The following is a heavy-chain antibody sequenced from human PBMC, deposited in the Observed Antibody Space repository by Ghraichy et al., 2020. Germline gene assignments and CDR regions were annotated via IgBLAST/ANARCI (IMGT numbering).Heavy chain of an antibody. CDR1: GGSISSYY. J-gene: IGHJ4*02. CDR3: AGGSGTYRYDY. V-gene: IGHV4-59*01. D-gene: IGHD1-26*01. Sequence: SETLSLTCTVSGGSISSYYWSWIRQPPGKGLEWIGYIYYTGSTNYNPSLKSRVTISVDTSKNQFSLKLSSVTAADTAVYYCAGGSGTYRYDYWGQGNLVTVSS. CDR2: IYYTGST.